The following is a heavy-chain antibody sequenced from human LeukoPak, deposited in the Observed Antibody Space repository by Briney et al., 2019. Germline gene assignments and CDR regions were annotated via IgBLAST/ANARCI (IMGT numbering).Heavy chain of an antibody. V-gene: IGHV1-2*02. CDR3: ARSDSDDHGDYFDY. CDR2: INPNSGGT. J-gene: IGHJ4*02. Sequence: ASVKVSCKASGYTFTGYYMHWVRQAPGQGLEWMGWINPNSGGTNYAQKFQGRVTMTRDTSISTAYMELSRLRSDDTAVYYCARSDSDDHGDYFDYWGQGTLVTVSS. CDR1: GYTFTGYY. D-gene: IGHD4-17*01.